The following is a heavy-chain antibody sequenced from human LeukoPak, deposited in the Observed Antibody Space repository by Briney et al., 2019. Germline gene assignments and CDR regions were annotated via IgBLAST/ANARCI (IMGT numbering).Heavy chain of an antibody. J-gene: IGHJ4*02. CDR1: GGSISSSSYY. CDR2: IYYSGST. V-gene: IGHV4-39*01. D-gene: IGHD4-23*01. Sequence: PSETLSLTCTVSGGSISSSSYYWGWIRQPPGKGLEWIGSIYYSGSTYYNPSLKSRVTISVDTSKNQFSLKLSSVTAADTAVYYCARLRVDYGDKVDGTGYWGQGTLVTVSS. CDR3: ARLRVDYGDKVDGTGY.